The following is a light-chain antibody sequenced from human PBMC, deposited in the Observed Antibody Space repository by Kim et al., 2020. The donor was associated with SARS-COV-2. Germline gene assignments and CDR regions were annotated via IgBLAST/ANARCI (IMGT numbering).Light chain of an antibody. V-gene: IGKV3-11*01. CDR3: QQRSNWPPKYT. CDR2: DAS. J-gene: IGKJ2*01. Sequence: SPGERATHSCRASQSVSSYLAWYQQKPGQAPRLLIYDASNRATGIPARFSGSGSGTDFTLTISSLEPEDFAVYYCQQRSNWPPKYTFGQGTKLEI. CDR1: QSVSSY.